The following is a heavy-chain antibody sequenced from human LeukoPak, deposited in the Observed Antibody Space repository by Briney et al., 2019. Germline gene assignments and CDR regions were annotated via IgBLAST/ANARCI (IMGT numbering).Heavy chain of an antibody. J-gene: IGHJ4*02. CDR2: INHSGST. Sequence: SSETLSLTCAVYGGSFSGYYWSWIRQPPGKGLEWIGEINHSGSTNYNPSLKSRVTISVDTSKNQFSLQLSSVTAADTAVYYCARRDSGSSGYYRYWGQGTLVTVSS. CDR1: GGSFSGYY. CDR3: ARRDSGSSGYYRY. V-gene: IGHV4-34*01. D-gene: IGHD3-22*01.